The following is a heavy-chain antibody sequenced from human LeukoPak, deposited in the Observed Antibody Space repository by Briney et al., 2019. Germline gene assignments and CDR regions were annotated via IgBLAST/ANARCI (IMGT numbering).Heavy chain of an antibody. Sequence: GGSLRLSCAASGFTFSSYSMNWVRQAPGKGLEWVSYISRSSSTIYYADSVKGRFTISRDNAKNSLYLQMNSLRAEDTAVYYCARDQHLSASDAFDIWGQGTMVTVSS. V-gene: IGHV3-48*01. D-gene: IGHD3-16*02. CDR1: GFTFSSYS. CDR2: ISRSSSTI. CDR3: ARDQHLSASDAFDI. J-gene: IGHJ3*02.